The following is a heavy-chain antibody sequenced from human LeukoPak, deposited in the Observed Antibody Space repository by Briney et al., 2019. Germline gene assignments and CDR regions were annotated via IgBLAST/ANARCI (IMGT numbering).Heavy chain of an antibody. Sequence: SETLSLTCAVYGGSFSGYYWSWIRQPPGKGLEWIGEINHSGSTNYNLSLKSRVTISVDTSKNQFSLKLSSVTAADTAVYYCASIITGINRYFDYWGQGTLVTVSS. CDR3: ASIITGINRYFDY. D-gene: IGHD1-20*01. CDR1: GGSFSGYY. CDR2: INHSGST. V-gene: IGHV4-34*01. J-gene: IGHJ4*02.